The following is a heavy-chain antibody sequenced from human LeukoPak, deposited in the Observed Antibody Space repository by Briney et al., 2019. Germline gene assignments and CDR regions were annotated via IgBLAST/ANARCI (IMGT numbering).Heavy chain of an antibody. Sequence: SETLSLTYAVYGGSFSGYYWSWIRQPPGKGLEWIGEINHSGSTNYNPSLKSRVTISVDTSKNQFSLKLSSVTAADTAVYYCARGRVNYYYYYMDVRGKGTTVTVSS. CDR1: GGSFSGYY. D-gene: IGHD2-21*01. J-gene: IGHJ6*03. V-gene: IGHV4-34*01. CDR2: INHSGST. CDR3: ARGRVNYYYYYMDV.